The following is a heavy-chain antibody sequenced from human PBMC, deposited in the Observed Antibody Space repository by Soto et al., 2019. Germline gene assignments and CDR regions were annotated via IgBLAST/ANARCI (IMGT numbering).Heavy chain of an antibody. CDR3: ARHAGGSWDDAFDI. D-gene: IGHD6-13*01. V-gene: IGHV4-39*01. CDR2: IYYTGIT. J-gene: IGHJ3*02. Sequence: SETLSLTCTVSGDSISSSSDYWGWVRQPPGKGLEWIGSIYYTGITYSNPSLTSPVTISVDTSKNQFSLRLTSVTAADTAVYYCARHAGGSWDDAFDIWGQGTMVTVSS. CDR1: GDSISSSSDY.